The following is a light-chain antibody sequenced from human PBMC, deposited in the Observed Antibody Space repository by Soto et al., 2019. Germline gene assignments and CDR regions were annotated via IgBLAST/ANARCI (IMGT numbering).Light chain of an antibody. CDR3: AVWDDSLNEVV. Sequence: QSALTQPPSASGTPGQRVTISCSGSRSNIGSNSVNWYQQHPGTAPKLLLYSQSQRPSGVPDRISGAKSGTSVTLAISGLQAEDEATYYCAVWDDSLNEVVFGGGTKLTVL. CDR2: SQS. V-gene: IGLV1-44*01. CDR1: RSNIGSNS. J-gene: IGLJ3*02.